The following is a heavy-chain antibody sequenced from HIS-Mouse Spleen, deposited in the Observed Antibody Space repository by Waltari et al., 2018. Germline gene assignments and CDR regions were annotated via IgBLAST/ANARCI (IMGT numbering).Heavy chain of an antibody. V-gene: IGHV4-39*07. D-gene: IGHD3-9*01. CDR1: GGSISSSSYY. Sequence: QLQLQESGPGLVKPSETLSLTCTVSGGSISSSSYYWGWIRQPPGKGREWIGSIYYSGSTYYNPSLKSRVTISVDTSKNQFSLKLSSVTAADTAVYYCASVRATYYDILTGYPYYFDYWGQGTLVTVSS. CDR2: IYYSGST. CDR3: ASVRATYYDILTGYPYYFDY. J-gene: IGHJ4*02.